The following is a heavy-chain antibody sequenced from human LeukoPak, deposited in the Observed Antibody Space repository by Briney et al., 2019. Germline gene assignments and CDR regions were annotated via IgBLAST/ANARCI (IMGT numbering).Heavy chain of an antibody. CDR1: GGTFSSYT. Sequence: SVKVSCKASGGTFSSYTISWVRQAPGQGLEWMGRIIPILGIANYAQKFQGRVTITADKSTSTAYMELSSLRFEDTAVYYCALEGMATLDAFDIWGQGTMVTVSS. J-gene: IGHJ3*02. V-gene: IGHV1-69*02. D-gene: IGHD5-24*01. CDR3: ALEGMATLDAFDI. CDR2: IIPILGIA.